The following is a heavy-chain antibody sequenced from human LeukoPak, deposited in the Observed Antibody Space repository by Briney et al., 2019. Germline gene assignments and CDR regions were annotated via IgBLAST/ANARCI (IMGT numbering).Heavy chain of an antibody. J-gene: IGHJ6*03. Sequence: PGGSLRLSWAASGFSFTSYEMTWVRQAPGKGLEWVANIKQDGSEQNYVDSVKGRFTISRDNAKNSLYLQMNSLRAEDTAVYYCARGSYSSPFRAYYYYMDVWGKGTTVTVSS. V-gene: IGHV3-7*01. D-gene: IGHD6-13*01. CDR3: ARGSYSSPFRAYYYYMDV. CDR2: IKQDGSEQ. CDR1: GFSFTSYE.